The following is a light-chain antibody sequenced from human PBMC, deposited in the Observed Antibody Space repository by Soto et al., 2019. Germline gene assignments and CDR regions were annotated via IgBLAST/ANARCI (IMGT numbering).Light chain of an antibody. CDR2: EVS. V-gene: IGLV2-14*01. Sequence: QSALTQPASVSGSPGQSITISCTGTSSDVGYYNYVSWYQQHPGKAPKLMIYEVSNRPSGVSRRFSGSKSGNTASLTISGLQAEDEADYYCSSYTTSSTRVFGGGTKLTVL. CDR1: SSDVGYYNY. J-gene: IGLJ3*02. CDR3: SSYTTSSTRV.